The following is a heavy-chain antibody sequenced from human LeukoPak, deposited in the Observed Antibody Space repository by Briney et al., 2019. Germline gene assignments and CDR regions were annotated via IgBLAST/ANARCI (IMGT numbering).Heavy chain of an antibody. V-gene: IGHV1-69*13. Sequence: ASVKVSCKASGGTFSSYAISWVRRAPGQGLEWMGGIIPIFGTANYAQKFQGRVTITADESTSTAYMELSSLRSEDTAVYYCARDKGSRDYYDSSGYYDAFDIWGQGTMVTVSS. D-gene: IGHD3-22*01. CDR1: GGTFSSYA. CDR2: IIPIFGTA. CDR3: ARDKGSRDYYDSSGYYDAFDI. J-gene: IGHJ3*02.